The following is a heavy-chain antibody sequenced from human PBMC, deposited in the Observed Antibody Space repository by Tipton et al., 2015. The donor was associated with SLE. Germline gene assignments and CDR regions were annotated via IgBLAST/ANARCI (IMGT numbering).Heavy chain of an antibody. CDR3: ASLRTEYYYGSRADY. CDR2: VNHSGRT. J-gene: IGHJ4*02. D-gene: IGHD3-10*01. CDR1: GGSFSGYY. Sequence: GLVKPSETLSLTCAVYGGSFSGYYWSWIRQPPGKGLEWIGEVNHSGRTNYNPSLKSRVTISVDTSKNQFSLKLSFVTAADTAVYDCASLRTEYYYGSRADYWGQGTLVTVSS. V-gene: IGHV4-34*01.